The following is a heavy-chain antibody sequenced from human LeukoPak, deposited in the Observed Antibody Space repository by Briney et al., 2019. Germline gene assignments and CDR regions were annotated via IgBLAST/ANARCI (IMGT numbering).Heavy chain of an antibody. D-gene: IGHD5-12*01. J-gene: IGHJ4*02. V-gene: IGHV3-53*01. CDR2: IISGGGT. Sequence: PGESLRLSCAASGFTLRSNSMSWVRQAPGKGLEWVSVIISGGGTYYADSVKGRFTISRDNSKNTLYPQMNSLRAEDTAVYYCARGGPPGYDPFDYWGQGTLVTVSS. CDR3: ARGGPPGYDPFDY. CDR1: GFTLRSNS.